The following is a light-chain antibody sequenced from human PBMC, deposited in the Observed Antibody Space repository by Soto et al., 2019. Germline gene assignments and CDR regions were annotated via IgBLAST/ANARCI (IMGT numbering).Light chain of an antibody. CDR2: GAS. Sequence: EILLQKSPGTLSLSPGERATLSCRASQSVSSSYLAWDQQKPGQAPRLLIYGASSRATGIPDRFSGSGSGTDFTLTISRLEPEDFAVYYCQQYGSSPPITFGQGTRLEI. J-gene: IGKJ5*01. V-gene: IGKV3-20*01. CDR1: QSVSSSY. CDR3: QQYGSSPPIT.